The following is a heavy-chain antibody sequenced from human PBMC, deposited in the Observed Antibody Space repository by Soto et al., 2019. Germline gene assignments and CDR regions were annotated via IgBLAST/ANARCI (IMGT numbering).Heavy chain of an antibody. V-gene: IGHV4-38-2*02. J-gene: IGHJ6*02. CDR1: GYSISSGYY. CDR2: IYHSGST. Sequence: SETLSLTCAVSGYSISSGYYWGWIRQPPGKGLEWIGSIYHSGSTYYNPSLKSRVTISVDTSKNQFSLKLSSVTAADTAVYYCARDPTPYSGSYIYYYGMDVCGQGTTVTVSS. D-gene: IGHD1-26*01. CDR3: ARDPTPYSGSYIYYYGMDV.